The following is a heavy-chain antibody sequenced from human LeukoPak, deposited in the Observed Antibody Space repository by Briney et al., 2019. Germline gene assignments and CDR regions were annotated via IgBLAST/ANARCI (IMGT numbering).Heavy chain of an antibody. J-gene: IGHJ6*02. CDR2: ISGSGGST. CDR1: GFTFSSYA. CDR3: AKDNFYDSSGAYGLEV. D-gene: IGHD3-22*01. Sequence: PGGSLRLSCAASGFTSGFTFSSYAMSWVRQAPGKGLEWVSAISGSGGSTCYADSVKGRFTISRDNSKNTLYLQMNSLRAEDTDVYYCAKDNFYDSSGAYGLEVWGQGTTVTVSS. V-gene: IGHV3-23*01.